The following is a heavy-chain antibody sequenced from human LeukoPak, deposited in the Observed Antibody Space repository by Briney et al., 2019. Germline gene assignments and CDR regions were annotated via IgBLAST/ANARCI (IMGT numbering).Heavy chain of an antibody. J-gene: IGHJ6*02. D-gene: IGHD2-2*01. CDR3: VGTAARNYYYGMDV. CDR1: GGSISSYY. CDR2: IYTSGST. V-gene: IGHV4-4*07. Sequence: PSETLSLTCTASGGSISSYYWSWIRQPAGKGLEWIGRIYTSGSTNYNPSLKSRVTMSVDTSKNQFSLKLSSVTAADTAVYYCVGTAARNYYYGMDVWGQGTTVTVSS.